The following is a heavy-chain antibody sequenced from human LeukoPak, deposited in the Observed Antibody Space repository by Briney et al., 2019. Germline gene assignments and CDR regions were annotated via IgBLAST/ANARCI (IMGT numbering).Heavy chain of an antibody. CDR2: ISGSGGTT. V-gene: IGHV3-23*01. J-gene: IGHJ5*02. CDR3: AKEPIAVAGNNLFDP. D-gene: IGHD6-19*01. Sequence: PGGSLRLSCAASGFTFSTYAMSWVRQAPGKGLEWVSSISGSGGTTYYADSVKGRFTISRDNSKNTLYLQMNSLRADDTAVYYCAKEPIAVAGNNLFDPWGQGTLVTVSS. CDR1: GFTFSTYA.